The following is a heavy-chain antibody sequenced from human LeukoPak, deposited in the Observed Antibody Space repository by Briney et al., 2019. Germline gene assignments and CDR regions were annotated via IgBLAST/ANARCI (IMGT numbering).Heavy chain of an antibody. CDR2: IKQDGSEK. D-gene: IGHD6-13*01. Sequence: QPGGSLRLSCAASGFTFTTYWMSWVRQAPGKGLEWVANIKQDGSEKYYVDSVKGRFTISRDNAKNSLYLQMNSLRAEDTAVYYCVMYSRADYWGQGTLVTVSS. J-gene: IGHJ4*02. V-gene: IGHV3-7*01. CDR3: VMYSRADY. CDR1: GFTFTTYW.